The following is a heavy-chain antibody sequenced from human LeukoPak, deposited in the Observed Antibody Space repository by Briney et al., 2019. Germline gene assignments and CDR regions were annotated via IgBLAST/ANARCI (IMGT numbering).Heavy chain of an antibody. J-gene: IGHJ4*02. CDR2: IKQDGSEK. CDR1: GFSVSRYW. V-gene: IGHV3-7*01. CDR3: ARNRPRVVVISPLGYFDN. D-gene: IGHD3-22*01. Sequence: GGSLRLSCVTSGFSVSRYWMTWVRQAPGKGLEWVVDIKQDGSEKSYGDSVKGRFTISRDNAKNSLYLQMNSLRVEDTATYYCARNRPRVVVISPLGYFDNWGQGTLVTVSS.